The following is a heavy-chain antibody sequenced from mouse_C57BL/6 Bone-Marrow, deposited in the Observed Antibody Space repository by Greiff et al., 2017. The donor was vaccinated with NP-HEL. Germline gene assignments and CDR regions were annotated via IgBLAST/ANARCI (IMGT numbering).Heavy chain of an antibody. Sequence: QVQLQQSGAELARPGASVKLSCKASGYTFTSYGISWVKQRIGQGLEWIGEIYPRSGNTYYNEKFKGKATLTADKSSSTAYMELRSLTSEDSAVYFCARYRYYYGSSYDAMDYWGQGTSVTVSS. V-gene: IGHV1-81*01. CDR3: ARYRYYYGSSYDAMDY. D-gene: IGHD1-1*01. J-gene: IGHJ4*01. CDR2: IYPRSGNT. CDR1: GYTFTSYG.